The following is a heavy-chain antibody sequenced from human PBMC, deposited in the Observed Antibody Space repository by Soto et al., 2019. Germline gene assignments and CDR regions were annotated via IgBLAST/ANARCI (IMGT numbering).Heavy chain of an antibody. V-gene: IGHV3-23*01. CDR2: VSGSGSKT. J-gene: IGHJ4*02. CDR3: AKGRYCDVDGGCANF. CDR1: GFTFNSYA. D-gene: IGHD3-22*01. Sequence: QSGGGFVQPGGSHRLSCVASGFTFNSYAMTWVRQSPEKGLEWVSTVSGSGSKTYYSQSVQGRFTISRDNSKNTVFLQMRSLRAEDSAIYFCAKGRYCDVDGGCANFWGQGTLVTVSS.